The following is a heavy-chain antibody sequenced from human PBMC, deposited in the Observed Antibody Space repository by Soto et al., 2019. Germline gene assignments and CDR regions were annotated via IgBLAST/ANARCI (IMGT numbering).Heavy chain of an antibody. D-gene: IGHD6-19*01. Sequence: QVHLVQSGAEVKQPGASVKVSCKASGYTFTSYSIPWVRQAPGQRLEWVGWINTGNGNTKYSQKFQRRVTMNRDTSASTAYMELSSLTSDDTAEYYCAIAVAGTQWGQGTLVTVSA. J-gene: IGHJ4*02. CDR3: AIAVAGTQ. CDR2: INTGNGNT. V-gene: IGHV1-3*04. CDR1: GYTFTSYS.